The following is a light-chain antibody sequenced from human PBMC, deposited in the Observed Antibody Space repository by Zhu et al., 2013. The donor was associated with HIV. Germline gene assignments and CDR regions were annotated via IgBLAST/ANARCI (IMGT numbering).Light chain of an antibody. CDR1: YSNIPTNY. Sequence: QSVLTQPPSASGTPGQRVTISCSGSYSNIPTNYVYWYRQLPGSAPDLLIYTNDQRPSGVPDRFSASKSGTSASLAITGLQADDEADYYCQSYDSTLSGSGVFGGGTKLTVL. CDR2: TND. CDR3: QSYDSTLSGSGV. V-gene: IGLV1-47*01. J-gene: IGLJ2*01.